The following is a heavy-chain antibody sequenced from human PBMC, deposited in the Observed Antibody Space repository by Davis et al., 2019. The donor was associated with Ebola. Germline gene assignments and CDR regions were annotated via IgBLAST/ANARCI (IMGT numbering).Heavy chain of an antibody. V-gene: IGHV3-30*18. CDR2: ISYDGSNK. CDR3: AKVLIVLMVYAPLDY. Sequence: GESLKISCAASGFSFSNYGMHWVRQAPGKGLEWVAVISYDGSNKYYADSVKGRFTISRDNSKNTLYLQMNSLRAEDTAVYYCAKVLIVLMVYAPLDYWGQGTLVTVSS. D-gene: IGHD2-8*01. J-gene: IGHJ4*02. CDR1: GFSFSNYG.